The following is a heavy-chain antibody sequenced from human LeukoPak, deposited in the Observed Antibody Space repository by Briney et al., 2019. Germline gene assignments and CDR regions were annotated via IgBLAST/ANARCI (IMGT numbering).Heavy chain of an antibody. D-gene: IGHD3-10*01. CDR1: GFTFSTYN. CDR3: ARDPENYGPGSYAH. CDR2: ITSSSTYI. Sequence: GGSLRLSCAASGFTFSTYNMNWVRHAPGKGLEWISSITSSSTYIYYADSVKGRFTISRDNAKNSLYLQMNSLSPDDTAVYYCARDPENYGPGSYAHWGQGTLVTVSS. V-gene: IGHV3-21*06. J-gene: IGHJ4*02.